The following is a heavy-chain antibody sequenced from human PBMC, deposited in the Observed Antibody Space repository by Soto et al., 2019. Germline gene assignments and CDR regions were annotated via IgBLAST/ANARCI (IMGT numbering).Heavy chain of an antibody. D-gene: IGHD3-10*01. CDR1: GGTFSSYA. V-gene: IGHV1-69*12. CDR3: ARGRYYGSGSRTDYYYYYGMDV. Sequence: QVQLVQSGAEVKKPGSSVKVSCKASGGTFSSYAISWVRQAPGQGLEWMGGIIPIFGTANYAQKFQGRVTITADESTSTAYMELSSLSSEDTAVYYCARGRYYGSGSRTDYYYYYGMDVWGHGTTVTVSS. J-gene: IGHJ6*02. CDR2: IIPIFGTA.